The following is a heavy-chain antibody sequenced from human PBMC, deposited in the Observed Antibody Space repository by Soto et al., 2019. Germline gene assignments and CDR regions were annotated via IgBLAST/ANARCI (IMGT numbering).Heavy chain of an antibody. V-gene: IGHV5-51*01. Sequence: PGESLKISCKGSGYSFTSYWIGWVRQMPGKGLEWMGIIYPGDSDTRYSPSFQGRFTISRDNSKNTLYLQMNSLRAEDTAVYYCAKGEIGTNYYYYGMDVWGQGTTVTVSS. CDR2: IYPGDSDT. CDR1: GYSFTSYW. D-gene: IGHD3-16*01. CDR3: AKGEIGTNYYYYGMDV. J-gene: IGHJ6*02.